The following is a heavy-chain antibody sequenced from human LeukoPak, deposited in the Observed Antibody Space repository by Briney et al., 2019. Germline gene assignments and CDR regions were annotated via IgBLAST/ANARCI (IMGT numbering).Heavy chain of an antibody. D-gene: IGHD3-10*01. CDR2: ISYDGSDK. J-gene: IGHJ3*02. CDR3: ARDHYYGSGSPPGDTFDI. V-gene: IGHV3-30-3*01. Sequence: GGSLRLSCAASGFTFSSYAMHWARQAPGKGLEWVALISYDGSDKFYADSVKGRFTISRDNSKNTLYLQMNSLRAEDTAVYYCARDHYYGSGSPPGDTFDIWGQGTMVTVSS. CDR1: GFTFSSYA.